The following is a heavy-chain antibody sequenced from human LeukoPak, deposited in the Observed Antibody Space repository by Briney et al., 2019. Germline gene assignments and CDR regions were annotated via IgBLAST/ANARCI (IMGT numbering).Heavy chain of an antibody. CDR1: GGSISSYY. CDR3: AAASLVGASYYFDY. J-gene: IGHJ4*02. Sequence: SETLSLTCTVSGGSISSYYWSWIRQHPGKGLEWVGYIYYSGSTYYNPSLKSRVTISVDTSKNQFSLKLSSVTAADTAVYYCAAASLVGASYYFDYWGQGTLVTVSS. CDR2: IYYSGST. V-gene: IGHV4-59*06. D-gene: IGHD1-26*01.